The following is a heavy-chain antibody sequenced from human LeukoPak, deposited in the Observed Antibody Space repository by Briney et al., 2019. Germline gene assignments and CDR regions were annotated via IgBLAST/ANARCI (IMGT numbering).Heavy chain of an antibody. CDR2: INTSGGST. D-gene: IGHD3-10*01. CDR1: GYTFTTYY. V-gene: IGHV1-46*01. Sequence: ASVKVSCKASGYTFTTYYMHWVRQAPGQGPEWMGVINTSGGSTSYAQKFQGRVTMTRDTSTSTVYMELSSLRSEDTAVYHCARDWGYYGPGGTPSRGMDVWGQGTTVTVSS. J-gene: IGHJ6*02. CDR3: ARDWGYYGPGGTPSRGMDV.